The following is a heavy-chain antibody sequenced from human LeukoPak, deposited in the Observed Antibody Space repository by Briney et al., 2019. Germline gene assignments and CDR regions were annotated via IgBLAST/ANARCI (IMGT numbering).Heavy chain of an antibody. Sequence: PSETLSLTCTVSGGSISSYYWSWIRQPPGKGLEWIRYIYYSGSTNYNPSLKSRVTISVDTSKNQFSLKRSPVTAADTAVYYCARTVVNDDYGNYEPSGKAYYFDYWGQGTLVTVSS. CDR3: ARTVVNDDYGNYEPSGKAYYFDY. D-gene: IGHD4-11*01. J-gene: IGHJ4*02. V-gene: IGHV4-59*08. CDR1: GGSISSYY. CDR2: IYYSGST.